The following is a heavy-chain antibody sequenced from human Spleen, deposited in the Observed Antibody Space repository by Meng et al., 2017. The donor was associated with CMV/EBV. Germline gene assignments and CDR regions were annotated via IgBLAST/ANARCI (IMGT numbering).Heavy chain of an antibody. CDR2: IYYSGRT. CDR3: ARTDYGMDV. V-gene: IGHV4-59*01. Sequence: SETLSLTCTVSGGSISSYYWSWIRQPPGKGLEYIGYIYYSGRTNYNPSLKSRVTISVDTSKNQFSLKVSSVTAADTAVYYCARTDYGMDVWGQGTTVTVSS. D-gene: IGHD4-17*01. CDR1: GGSISSYY. J-gene: IGHJ6*02.